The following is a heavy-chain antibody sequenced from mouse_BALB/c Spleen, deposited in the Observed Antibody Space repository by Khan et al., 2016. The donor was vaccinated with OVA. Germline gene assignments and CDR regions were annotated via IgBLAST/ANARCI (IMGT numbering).Heavy chain of an antibody. Sequence: EVQLQESGPDLVKPSQSLSLTCTVTGYSFTSGYNWHWIRQFPGNKLEWMGYIHYSGSTNYTPSLKSRFSITRDTSKNQFFLQLNSVTTEDTATYYCARDYYGNGYFDVWGEGTTVTVSS. CDR1: GYSFTSGYN. J-gene: IGHJ1*01. V-gene: IGHV3-1*02. CDR3: ARDYYGNGYFDV. CDR2: IHYSGST. D-gene: IGHD1-2*01.